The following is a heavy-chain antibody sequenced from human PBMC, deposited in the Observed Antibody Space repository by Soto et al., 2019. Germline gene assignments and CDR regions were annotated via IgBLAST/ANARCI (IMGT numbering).Heavy chain of an antibody. Sequence: QLQLQESGPGLVKPSETLSLTCSVSGGSINSSSYFWGWVRQPPGKGLEWIGSIYYSGSTYYNPSLRCRVTISVEPSKNQFSLKLSSVTAADTAVFYCARHYSSGSRNWFDPWGQGTLVTVSS. V-gene: IGHV4-39*01. CDR1: GGSINSSSYF. D-gene: IGHD6-19*01. J-gene: IGHJ5*02. CDR2: IYYSGST. CDR3: ARHYSSGSRNWFDP.